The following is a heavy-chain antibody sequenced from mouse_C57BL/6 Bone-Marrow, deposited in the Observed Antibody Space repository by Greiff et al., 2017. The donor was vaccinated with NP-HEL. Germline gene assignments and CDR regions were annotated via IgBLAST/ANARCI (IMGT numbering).Heavy chain of an antibody. CDR2: IYPGDGDT. V-gene: IGHV1-80*01. Sequence: LEESGAELVKPGASVKISCKASGYAFSSYWMNWVKQRPGKGLEWIGQIYPGDGDTNYNGKFKGKATLTADKSSSTAYMQLSSLTSEDSAVYFCARDFYWYFDVWGTGTTVTVSS. J-gene: IGHJ1*03. CDR3: ARDFYWYFDV. CDR1: GYAFSSYW.